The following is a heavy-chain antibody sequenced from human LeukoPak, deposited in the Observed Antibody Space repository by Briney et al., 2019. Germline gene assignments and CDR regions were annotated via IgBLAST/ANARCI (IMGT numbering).Heavy chain of an antibody. CDR1: GGSFSGYY. CDR2: INHSGST. D-gene: IGHD6-19*01. CDR3: ARDSSGWYDDH. J-gene: IGHJ5*02. V-gene: IGHV4-34*01. Sequence: SETLSLPCAVYGGSFSGYYWSWIRQPPGKGLEWIGEINHSGSTNYNPSLKSRVTISVDTSKNQFSLKLSSVTAADTAVYYCARDSSGWYDDHWGQGTLVTVSS.